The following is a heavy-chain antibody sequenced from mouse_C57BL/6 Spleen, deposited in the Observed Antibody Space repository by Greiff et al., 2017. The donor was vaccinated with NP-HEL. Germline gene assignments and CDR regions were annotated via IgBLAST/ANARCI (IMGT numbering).Heavy chain of an antibody. Sequence: EVKVEESGGGLVQPKGSLKLSCAAPGFSFNTYAMNWVRQAPGKGLEWVARIRSKSNNFATYYADSVKDRFTISRDDSESMLYLQMNNLKTEDTAMYYCVRQNVYHFDYWGQGTTLTVSS. V-gene: IGHV10-1*01. CDR3: VRQNVYHFDY. J-gene: IGHJ2*01. D-gene: IGHD1-1*01. CDR1: GFSFNTYA. CDR2: IRSKSNNFAT.